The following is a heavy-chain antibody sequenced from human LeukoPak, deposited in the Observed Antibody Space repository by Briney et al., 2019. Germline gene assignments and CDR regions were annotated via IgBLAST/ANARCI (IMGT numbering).Heavy chain of an antibody. CDR1: GFTFSSYW. V-gene: IGHV3-74*01. CDR3: ASGLVGRTNY. Sequence: PRGSLRLSCAASGFTFSSYWMHWVRQAPGKGLVLISNNNSDGRGTTYADSVKGRFTISRDNAKNTLYLQVNSLRVEDTAVYYCASGLVGRTNYWGQGTLVTVSS. J-gene: IGHJ4*02. CDR2: NNSDGRGT. D-gene: IGHD1-26*01.